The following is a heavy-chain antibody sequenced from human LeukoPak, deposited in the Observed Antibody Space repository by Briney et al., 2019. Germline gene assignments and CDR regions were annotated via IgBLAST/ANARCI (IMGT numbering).Heavy chain of an antibody. CDR1: EFISSHFA. V-gene: IGHV3-23*01. Sequence: GGSLRLSCAASEFISSHFAMGWVRRAPGKGLEWFSAITDDSGSTYYADSVKGRFTISRDNSKNTLYLQMNSLRAEDTAVYYCAKGSSSSRPYYFDYWGQGTLVTVSS. CDR3: AKGSSSSRPYYFDY. D-gene: IGHD6-13*01. CDR2: ITDDSGST. J-gene: IGHJ4*02.